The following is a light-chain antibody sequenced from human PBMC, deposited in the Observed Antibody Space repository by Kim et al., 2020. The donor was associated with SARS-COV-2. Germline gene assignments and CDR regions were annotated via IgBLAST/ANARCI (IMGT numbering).Light chain of an antibody. CDR3: QQYGNSPST. Sequence: LPPGERAPPACRASQSVSSSLAWYQQKPGQAPRLLIHGASSRTTGIPDRFSGSGSGTDFTLTISRLEPEDFAVYYCQQYGNSPSTFGQGTRLEIK. J-gene: IGKJ5*01. V-gene: IGKV3-20*01. CDR2: GAS. CDR1: QSVSSS.